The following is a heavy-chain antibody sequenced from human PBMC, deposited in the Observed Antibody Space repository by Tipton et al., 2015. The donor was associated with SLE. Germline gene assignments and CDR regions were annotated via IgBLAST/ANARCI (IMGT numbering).Heavy chain of an antibody. Sequence: QLVQSGPEVKKPGASVKVSCKASGYRFSDHYIHWVRQAPGQGLEWMGIINPSGGLTTYAQKFQGRVTMTRDTSTNTVYMELSSLRSDDTAVYSCARDKDGYNHNFDSWGQGTLVTVSS. CDR3: ARDKDGYNHNFDS. CDR1: GYRFSDHY. J-gene: IGHJ4*02. V-gene: IGHV1-46*01. CDR2: INPSGGLT. D-gene: IGHD5-24*01.